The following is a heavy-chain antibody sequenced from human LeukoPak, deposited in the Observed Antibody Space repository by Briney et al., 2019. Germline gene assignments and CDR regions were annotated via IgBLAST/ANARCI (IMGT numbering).Heavy chain of an antibody. D-gene: IGHD4-17*01. CDR1: GFTFSSYT. V-gene: IGHV3-21*01. Sequence: GGSLRLSCEASGFTFSSYTMNWVRQAPGEGLEWVSSITSSSSSIYYADSVKGRITISRDNARNTLYLQMNSLRAEDTAVYYCARVAYGDFDYWGQGTLVTVSS. CDR2: ITSSSSSI. CDR3: ARVAYGDFDY. J-gene: IGHJ4*02.